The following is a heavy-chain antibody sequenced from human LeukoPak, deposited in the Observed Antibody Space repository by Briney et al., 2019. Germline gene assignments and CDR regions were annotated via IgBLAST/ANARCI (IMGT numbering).Heavy chain of an antibody. CDR2: IYYSGST. D-gene: IGHD2-21*01. V-gene: IGHV4-59*12. Sequence: PSETLSLTCTVSGGSISSYYWSWIRQPPGKGLEWIGYIYYSGSTNYNPSLKSRVTISVDTSKNQFSLKLSSVTAADTAVYYCARVRRTAYCDYWGQGTLVTVSS. CDR3: ARVRRTAYCDY. J-gene: IGHJ4*02. CDR1: GGSISSYY.